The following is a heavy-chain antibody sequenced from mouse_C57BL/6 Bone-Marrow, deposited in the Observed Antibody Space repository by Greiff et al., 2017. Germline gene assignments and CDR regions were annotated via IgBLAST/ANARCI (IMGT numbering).Heavy chain of an antibody. J-gene: IGHJ1*03. CDR2: IYPGGGYT. D-gene: IGHD1-1*01. CDR1: GYTFTNYW. V-gene: IGHV1-63*01. CDR3: ARSPPYYYGSSYGWYFDV. Sequence: QVHVKQSGAELVRPGTSVKMSCKASGYTFTNYWIGWAKQRPGHGLEWIGDIYPGGGYTNYNEKFKGKATLTADKSSSTAYMQFSSLTSEDSALYYCARSPPYYYGSSYGWYFDVWGTGTTVTVSS.